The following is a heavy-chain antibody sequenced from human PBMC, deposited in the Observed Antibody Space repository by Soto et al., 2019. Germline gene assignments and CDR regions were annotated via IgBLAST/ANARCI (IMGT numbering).Heavy chain of an antibody. CDR3: ARDRAGALYFDY. CDR1: GGCISSGGYY. J-gene: IGHJ4*02. V-gene: IGHV4-31*03. CDR2: IYYSGST. Sequence: QVQLQESGPGLVKPSQPLSLTCTVSGGCISSGGYYWSWIRQHPGKGLEWFGDIYYSGSTYYNPSLKSRVTLSVDTSKNQFSLKLSSVTAAETAVYYCARDRAGALYFDYWGQGTLVTVSS. D-gene: IGHD6-13*01.